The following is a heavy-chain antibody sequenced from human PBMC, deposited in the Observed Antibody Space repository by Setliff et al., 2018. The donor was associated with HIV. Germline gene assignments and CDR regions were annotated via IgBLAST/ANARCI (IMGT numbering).Heavy chain of an antibody. CDR2: INRDGSGT. V-gene: IGHV3-74*01. CDR3: ARDRGRTDSCDI. Sequence: PGGSLRLSCAASGYSFGVYWMHWVRKVPGKGLVWVSHINRDGSGTKYAASVKGRFTMSRDNAKNTRYLQMNSLRAADTALYFCARDRGRTDSCDIWGQGTMVTVSS. J-gene: IGHJ3*02. D-gene: IGHD1-26*01. CDR1: GYSFGVYW.